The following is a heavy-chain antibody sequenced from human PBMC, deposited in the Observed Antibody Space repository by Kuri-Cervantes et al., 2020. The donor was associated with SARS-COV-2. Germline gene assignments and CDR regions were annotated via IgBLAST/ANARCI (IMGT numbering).Heavy chain of an antibody. V-gene: IGHV3-23*01. J-gene: IGHJ4*02. Sequence: GESLKISCAVSGFTFSSYAMSWVRQAPGKGLEWVSGISASGGRTYYADSVKGRFTISRDNSKNTLYLQMNSLRAEDTAVYYCAKGHSSGWFYFDYWGQGTLVTVSS. CDR2: ISASGGRT. CDR1: GFTFSSYA. CDR3: AKGHSSGWFYFDY. D-gene: IGHD6-19*01.